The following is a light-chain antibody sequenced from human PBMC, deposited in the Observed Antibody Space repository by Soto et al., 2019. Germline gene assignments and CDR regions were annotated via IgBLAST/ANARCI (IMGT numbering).Light chain of an antibody. Sequence: EIVLTQSPATLSLSPGERATLSCRASQSVSSYLAWYQQKPGQAPRLLIYDASNRAAGIPARFSGGRSSRDFTLTISSLEAEDFAGYYWQQCSNRWTCGRGTKVEIK. J-gene: IGKJ1*01. CDR1: QSVSSY. CDR3: QQCSNRWT. V-gene: IGKV3-11*02. CDR2: DAS.